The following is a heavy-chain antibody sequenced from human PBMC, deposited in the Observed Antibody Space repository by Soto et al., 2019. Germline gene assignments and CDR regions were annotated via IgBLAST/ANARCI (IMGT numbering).Heavy chain of an antibody. CDR1: GGTFSTYA. J-gene: IGHJ4*02. D-gene: IGHD1-26*01. CDR2: IIPMFGTA. CDR3: ARGWETVGTTTPFAY. V-gene: IGHV1-69*01. Sequence: QVQLVQSGAEVKKPGSSVKVSCKASGGTFSTYAITWVRQAPGQGLEWMGGIIPMFGTANYAQKFRGRVTVTADESTSTDHMELSSLRSEDTDVYYCARGWETVGTTTPFAYWGQGTLVTVSS.